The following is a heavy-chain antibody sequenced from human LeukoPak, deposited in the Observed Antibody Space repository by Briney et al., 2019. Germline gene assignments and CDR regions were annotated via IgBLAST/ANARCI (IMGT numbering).Heavy chain of an antibody. CDR1: GYTGTSYY. V-gene: IGHV1-46*01. CDR2: INPSGGST. Sequence: ASVKVSFKGSGYTGTSYYMHWVRQAPGQGLEWMGVINPSGGSTSYAQKFQGRVTMTRDTSTSTVYMELSSLRSEDTAVYYCARERVTMVRGVHNWFAPWGQGTLVTVPS. CDR3: ARERVTMVRGVHNWFAP. J-gene: IGHJ5*02. D-gene: IGHD3-10*01.